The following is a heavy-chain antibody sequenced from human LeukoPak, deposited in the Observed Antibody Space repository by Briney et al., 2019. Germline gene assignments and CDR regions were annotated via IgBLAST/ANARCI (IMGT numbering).Heavy chain of an antibody. CDR2: IYSGGST. J-gene: IGHJ4*02. V-gene: IGHV3-66*01. Sequence: GGSLRLSCAASGFTFSSYAMSWVRQAPGKGLEWVSVIYSGGSTYYADSVKGRFTISRDNSKNTLYLQMNSLRAEDTAVYYCASLGIAAAGTDGGDYWGQGTLVTVSS. CDR1: GFTFSSYA. D-gene: IGHD6-13*01. CDR3: ASLGIAAAGTDGGDY.